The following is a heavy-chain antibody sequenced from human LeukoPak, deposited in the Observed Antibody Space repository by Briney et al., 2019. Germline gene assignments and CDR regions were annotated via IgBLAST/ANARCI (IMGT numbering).Heavy chain of an antibody. CDR1: GYSFTSYW. D-gene: IGHD3-3*01. CDR2: IYPGDSDT. V-gene: IGHV5-51*01. CDR3: ARGGYDFWSGYYTGMDY. J-gene: IGHJ4*02. Sequence: GESLQISCKGSGYSFTSYWIGWVRQMPGKGLEWMGIIYPGDSDTRYSPSFQGQVTISADKSISTAYLQWSSLKASDTAMYYCARGGYDFWSGYYTGMDYWGQGTLVTVSS.